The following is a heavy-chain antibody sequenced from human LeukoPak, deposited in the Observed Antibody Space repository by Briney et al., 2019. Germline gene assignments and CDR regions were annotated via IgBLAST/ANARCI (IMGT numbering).Heavy chain of an antibody. D-gene: IGHD1-26*01. CDR2: IIPIFGTA. Sequence: GASVKVSCKASGGTFSSYAISWVRQAPGQGLEWMGGIIPIFGTANYAQKFQGRVTITADESTSTAYMELSSLRSEDTAVYYCARDDAGELHPRQLGGAFFDYWGQGTLVTVSS. CDR1: GGTFSSYA. J-gene: IGHJ4*02. CDR3: ARDDAGELHPRQLGGAFFDY. V-gene: IGHV1-69*13.